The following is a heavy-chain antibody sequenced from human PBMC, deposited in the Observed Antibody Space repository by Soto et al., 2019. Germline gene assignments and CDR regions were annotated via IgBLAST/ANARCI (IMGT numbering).Heavy chain of an antibody. J-gene: IGHJ4*02. CDR2: IWFDGSKK. Sequence: QVQMVESGGGVVQPGTSLRLSCVASGFTFGRSGMHWVRQAPGGALEWVAIIWFDGSKKYYADSVKGRLTVSRDNSKNTLYLQMASLRGDDTAVYYCARDLNTGYIDYWGQGTLVTVSS. V-gene: IGHV3-33*01. D-gene: IGHD5-12*01. CDR3: ARDLNTGYIDY. CDR1: GFTFGRSG.